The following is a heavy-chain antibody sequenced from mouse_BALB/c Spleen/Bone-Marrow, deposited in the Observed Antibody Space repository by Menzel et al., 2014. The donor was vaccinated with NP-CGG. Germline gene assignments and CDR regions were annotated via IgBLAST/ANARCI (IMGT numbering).Heavy chain of an antibody. D-gene: IGHD3-3*01. CDR3: AKEGRGAY. Sequence: QVQLQQSGAELARPGASVKLSCKASGYTFTSYWMQWVKQRPGQGLEWIGAIYPGDGDTRCTQKFKGKATLTADKSSSTAYMQLSSLASEDSAVYYCAKEGRGAYWGQGTLVTVSA. CDR1: GYTFTSYW. J-gene: IGHJ3*01. CDR2: IYPGDGDT. V-gene: IGHV1-87*01.